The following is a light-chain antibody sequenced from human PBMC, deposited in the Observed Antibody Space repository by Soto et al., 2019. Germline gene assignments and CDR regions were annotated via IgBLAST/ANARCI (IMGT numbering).Light chain of an antibody. CDR1: QSVNNVY. Sequence: EIVLTQSPGTLSLSPGERATLSCRASQSVNNVYLAWYQQKPGQAPRLLIYDVSSRATGIPDRFSGSGSGTDFTLSISRLAPEDFAVYYCQQSGTSPRTFGQGTKLEIK. V-gene: IGKV3-20*01. CDR2: DVS. CDR3: QQSGTSPRT. J-gene: IGKJ2*01.